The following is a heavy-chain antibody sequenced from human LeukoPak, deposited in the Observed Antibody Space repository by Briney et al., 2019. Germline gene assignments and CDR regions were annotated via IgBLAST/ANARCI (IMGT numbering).Heavy chain of an antibody. J-gene: IGHJ3*02. CDR1: GFTFSSYG. D-gene: IGHD5-18*01. Sequence: PGGSLRLSCAASGFTFSSYGMHWVRQAPGKGLEWVAVISYDGSNKYYADSVKGRFTISRDNSKNTLYLQMNSLRAEDTAVYYCARSDTAHDDAFDIWGQGTMVTVSS. CDR2: ISYDGSNK. V-gene: IGHV3-30*19. CDR3: ARSDTAHDDAFDI.